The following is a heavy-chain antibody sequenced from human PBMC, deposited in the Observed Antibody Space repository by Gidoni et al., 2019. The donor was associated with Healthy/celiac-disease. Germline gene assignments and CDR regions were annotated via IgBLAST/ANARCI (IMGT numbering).Heavy chain of an antibody. CDR2: IWYDRCNK. CDR3: ARGGATALSMGFCHY. CDR1: GFTLSRYG. Sequence: VQLVDSAGGVVQSGWSLRLSSSASGFTLSRYGMHWVRQDPGKGLGWVAVIWYDRCNKYYADSVKGRFTISRENSKNTLYLQMNSLRAEDTAVYYCARGGATALSMGFCHYWGQGTLVTVSS. V-gene: IGHV3-33*01. D-gene: IGHD1-26*01. J-gene: IGHJ4*02.